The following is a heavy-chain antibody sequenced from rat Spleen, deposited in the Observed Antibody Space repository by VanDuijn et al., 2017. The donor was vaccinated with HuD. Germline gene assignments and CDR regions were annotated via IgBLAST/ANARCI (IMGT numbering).Heavy chain of an antibody. V-gene: IGHV5-58*01. Sequence: EVRLVETGGGLVQPGKSLKLSCVASGFTFSNYWMYWVRQAPGKGLEWVSSVSNDGGNTYYPDSVKGRFTISRDNAENIVYLQMNSLKSEDTATYYCAVAGYGYWGQGVMVTVSS. J-gene: IGHJ2*01. CDR1: GFTFSNYW. CDR2: VSNDGGNT. D-gene: IGHD1-7*01. CDR3: AVAGYGY.